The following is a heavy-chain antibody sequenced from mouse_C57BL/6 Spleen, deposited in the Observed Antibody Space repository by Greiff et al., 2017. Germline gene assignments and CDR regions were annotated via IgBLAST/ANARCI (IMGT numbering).Heavy chain of an antibody. CDR1: GFNIKNTY. J-gene: IGHJ1*03. CDR2: IDPANGNT. D-gene: IGHD1-1*01. Sequence: VQLQQSVAELVRPGASVKLSCTASGFNIKNTYMHWVKQRPEQGLEWIGRIDPANGNTKYAPKFQGKATLTADTSSNTAYLQLSSLTSEDTAIYYCASGTTVVAKGWYFDVCCTGTTVTVSS. CDR3: ASGTTVVAKGWYFDV. V-gene: IGHV14-3*01.